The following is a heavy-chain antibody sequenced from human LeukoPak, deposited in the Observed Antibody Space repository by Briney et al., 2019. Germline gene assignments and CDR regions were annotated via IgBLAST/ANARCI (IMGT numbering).Heavy chain of an antibody. J-gene: IGHJ4*02. CDR1: GGTFSSYA. CDR3: ARAHSWSRGSPPYYFDY. V-gene: IGHV1-69*06. CDR2: IIPIFGTA. Sequence: ASVKVSCKASGGTFSSYAISWVRQAPGQGLEWMGGIIPIFGTANYAQKFQGRVTITADKSTSTAYMELSSLRSEDTAVYYCARAHSWSRGSPPYYFDYWGQGTLVTVSS. D-gene: IGHD6-13*01.